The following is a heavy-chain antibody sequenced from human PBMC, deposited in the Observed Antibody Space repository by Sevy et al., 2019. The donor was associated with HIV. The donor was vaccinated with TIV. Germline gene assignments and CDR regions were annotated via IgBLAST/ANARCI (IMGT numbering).Heavy chain of an antibody. J-gene: IGHJ4*02. CDR3: ARGWDIVVVPAANQFDY. Sequence: GGSLRLSCAASGFTFSSYAMHWVRQAPGKGLEWVAVISYDGSNKYYADSVKGRFTISRDNSKNTLYLQMNSLGAEDTAVYYCARGWDIVVVPAANQFDYWGQGTLVTVSS. V-gene: IGHV3-30-3*01. CDR1: GFTFSSYA. D-gene: IGHD2-2*01. CDR2: ISYDGSNK.